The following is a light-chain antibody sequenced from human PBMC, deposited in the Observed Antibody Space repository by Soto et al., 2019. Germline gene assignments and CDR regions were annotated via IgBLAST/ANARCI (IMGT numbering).Light chain of an antibody. J-gene: IGKJ1*01. Sequence: EIVLTQSPGTLSLSPGERATLSCRSSQSVSSNYLAWYQQKPDQAPRLVIYDVSGRATGIPDRFSGSGSGTVFTLTISRLEPEDFAVYYCQRYGSSPTFGQGTKVE. CDR2: DVS. CDR1: QSVSSNY. CDR3: QRYGSSPT. V-gene: IGKV3-20*01.